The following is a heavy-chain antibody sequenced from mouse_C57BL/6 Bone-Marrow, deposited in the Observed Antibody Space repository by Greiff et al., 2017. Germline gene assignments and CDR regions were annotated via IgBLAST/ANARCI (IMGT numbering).Heavy chain of an antibody. CDR2: IDPSDSYT. Sequence: QVQLQQPGAELVMPGASVKLSCKASGYTFTSYWMHWVKQRPGQGLEWIGEIDPSDSYTNYNQKFKGKSTLTVYKSSSTAYMQLSSLTSEDSAVYYCAREGTYYGSRGWYFDVWGTGTTVTVSS. CDR3: AREGTYYGSRGWYFDV. D-gene: IGHD1-1*01. V-gene: IGHV1-69*01. J-gene: IGHJ1*03. CDR1: GYTFTSYW.